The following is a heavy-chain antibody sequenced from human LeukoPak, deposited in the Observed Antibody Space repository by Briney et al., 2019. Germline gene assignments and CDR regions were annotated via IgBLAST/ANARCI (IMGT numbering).Heavy chain of an antibody. D-gene: IGHD5-18*01. CDR1: GFTFSTYA. V-gene: IGHV3-30*04. CDR3: ARARSSYGYGDAFDI. J-gene: IGHJ3*02. CDR2: ISYDGSSK. Sequence: GGSLRLSCAASGFTFSTYAMHCVRQAPGKGLEWVAVISYDGSSKYYADSVKGRFTISRDNSKNTLYLQMNSLRAEDTAVYYCARARSSYGYGDAFDIWGQGTMVTVSS.